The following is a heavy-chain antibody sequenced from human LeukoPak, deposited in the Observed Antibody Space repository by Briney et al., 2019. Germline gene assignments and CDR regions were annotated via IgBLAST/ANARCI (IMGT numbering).Heavy chain of an antibody. CDR1: GFTFSSYW. Sequence: PGGSLRLSCAASGFTFSSYWIHWVRQAPGKGLVWVSRINSDGSSTSYADSVKGRFTISRDNAKNTLYLQMNSLRAEDTAVYYCATGRRYSSSSGFDYWGQGTLVTVSS. J-gene: IGHJ4*02. V-gene: IGHV3-74*01. CDR2: INSDGSST. CDR3: ATGRRYSSSSGFDY. D-gene: IGHD6-6*01.